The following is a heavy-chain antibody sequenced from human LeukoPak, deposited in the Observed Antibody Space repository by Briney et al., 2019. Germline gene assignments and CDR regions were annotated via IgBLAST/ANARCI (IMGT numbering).Heavy chain of an antibody. V-gene: IGHV3-74*01. D-gene: IGHD1-26*01. CDR3: TSPPHIVGAAGGY. J-gene: IGHJ4*02. Sequence: GGSLRLSCAASGFTFSSYSMNWVRQAPGKGLEWVSRIGGDGGRINYADSVKGRFTISRDNAKNTLYLQMNSLRAEDTAIYYCTSPPHIVGAAGGYWGQGTLATVSS. CDR1: GFTFSSYS. CDR2: IGGDGGRI.